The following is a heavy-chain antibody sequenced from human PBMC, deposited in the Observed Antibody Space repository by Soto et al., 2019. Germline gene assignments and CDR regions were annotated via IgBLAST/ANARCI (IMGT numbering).Heavy chain of an antibody. V-gene: IGHV1-69*13. D-gene: IGHD3-22*01. CDR3: PSLVVGGDYYDSSEGYYYYYGMDV. Sequence: SVKVSCKASGGTYSSYSISWVRQAPGHGLECMGGIIPIFGTANYAQKFQGRVTITADESPSTAYMELSSLRSEDTALYYCPSLVVGGDYYDSSEGYYYYYGMDVWGQGTTVTVSS. J-gene: IGHJ6*02. CDR1: GGTYSSYS. CDR2: IIPIFGTA.